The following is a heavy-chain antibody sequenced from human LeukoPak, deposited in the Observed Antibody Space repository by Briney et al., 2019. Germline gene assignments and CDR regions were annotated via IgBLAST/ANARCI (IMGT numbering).Heavy chain of an antibody. D-gene: IGHD3-3*01. J-gene: IGHJ4*02. Sequence: GGSLRLSCAASGFSVTSKYINWVRQAPGKGLEWVSAISGSGGSTYYADSVKGRFTISRDNSENTLYLQMNRLRAEDTAVYYCAKDITIDDYWGQGTLVTVSS. CDR3: AKDITIDDY. CDR1: GFSVTSKY. CDR2: ISGSGGST. V-gene: IGHV3-23*01.